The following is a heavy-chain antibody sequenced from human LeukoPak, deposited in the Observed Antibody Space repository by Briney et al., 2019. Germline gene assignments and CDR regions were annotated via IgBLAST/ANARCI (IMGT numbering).Heavy chain of an antibody. V-gene: IGHV3-48*01. Sequence: GGSLRLSCAASGFTFSNYNMNWVRQAPGKGLEWISYIGSGSNTINYADSVKGRFTISRDNAKNSLYLQMNSLRVEDTAVYYCARGSTVTTRPAWGQGTLVTVSA. CDR3: ARGSTVTTRPA. D-gene: IGHD4-17*01. CDR2: IGSGSNTI. CDR1: GFTFSNYN. J-gene: IGHJ5*02.